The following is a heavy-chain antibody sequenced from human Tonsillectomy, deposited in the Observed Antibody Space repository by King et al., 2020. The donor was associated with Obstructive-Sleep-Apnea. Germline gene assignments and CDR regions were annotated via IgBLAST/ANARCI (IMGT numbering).Heavy chain of an antibody. J-gene: IGHJ4*02. CDR2: IKQDGSEE. D-gene: IGHD7-27*01. CDR3: ARDRGPNCLDY. CDR1: GFTFRTYW. Sequence: VQLVESGGGLVQPGGSLRLSCAASGFTFRTYWMSWVRQAPGTGLEWVANIKQDGSEEYYMDSVKGRFTISRDNAKNSLYLQMNSLRAEDTAVYYCARDRGPNCLDYWGPGTLVTVSS. V-gene: IGHV3-7*01.